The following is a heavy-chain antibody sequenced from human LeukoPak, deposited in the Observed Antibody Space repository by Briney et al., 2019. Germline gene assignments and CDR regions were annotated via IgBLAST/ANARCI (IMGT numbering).Heavy chain of an antibody. CDR2: IYTSGST. J-gene: IGHJ4*02. CDR1: GGSISSGSYY. V-gene: IGHV4-61*02. CDR3: ARGTTYNQYYYDSSGYYSFDY. Sequence: SETLSLTCTVSGGSISSGSYYWSWIRQPAGKGLEWIGRIYTSGSTNYNPSLKSRVTISVDTSKNQFYLKLSSVTAADTAVYYCARGTTYNQYYYDSSGYYSFDYWGQGTLVTVSS. D-gene: IGHD3-22*01.